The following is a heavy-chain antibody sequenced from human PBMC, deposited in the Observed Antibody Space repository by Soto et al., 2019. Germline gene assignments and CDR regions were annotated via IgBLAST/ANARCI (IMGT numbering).Heavy chain of an antibody. CDR1: GGSISSGGYY. Sequence: PSETLSLTCTVSGGSISSGGYYWSWIRQHPGKALDWIGYIYYSGSTYYNPSLKSRVTISVDTSKNQFSLKLSSVTAADTAVYYCARVSPQYCTNGVCYLGVFDYWGQGTLVTVSS. CDR3: ARVSPQYCTNGVCYLGVFDY. J-gene: IGHJ4*02. V-gene: IGHV4-31*03. CDR2: IYYSGST. D-gene: IGHD2-8*01.